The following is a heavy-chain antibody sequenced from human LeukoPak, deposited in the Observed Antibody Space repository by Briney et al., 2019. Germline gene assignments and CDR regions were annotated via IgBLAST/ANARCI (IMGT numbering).Heavy chain of an antibody. D-gene: IGHD4-17*01. J-gene: IGHJ4*02. CDR3: ARYPYNDGDYTRESGY. V-gene: IGHV4-59*08. Sequence: SETLSLTCTVSGDPISIYLWSCIPEPPGKALECIGYIHYSGDTNYNSSLKNRVTISLDASKNQFSLKLRSVTAADTAVYYCARYPYNDGDYTRESGYWGQGILVTVSS. CDR1: GDPISIYL. CDR2: IHYSGDT.